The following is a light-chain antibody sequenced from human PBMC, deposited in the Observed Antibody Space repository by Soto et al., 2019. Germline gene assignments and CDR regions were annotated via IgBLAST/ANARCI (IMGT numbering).Light chain of an antibody. Sequence: QSPSTLSASVGDRVTLTGRASQSVSNWLAWYQQKPGKAPNLLIYKASSLESGVPSRFSGSGSGTEFTLTISSLQPDDFATYYCQQYNSYPWTFGQGTKVDIK. CDR1: QSVSNW. V-gene: IGKV1-5*03. CDR3: QQYNSYPWT. CDR2: KAS. J-gene: IGKJ1*01.